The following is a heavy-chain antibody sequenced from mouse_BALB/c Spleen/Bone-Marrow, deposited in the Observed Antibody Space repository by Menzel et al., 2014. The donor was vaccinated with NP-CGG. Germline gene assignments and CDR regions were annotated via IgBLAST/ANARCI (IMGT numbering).Heavy chain of an antibody. J-gene: IGHJ3*01. Sequence: VQLQQSGPELVKPGASVKISCRASGYAFSSSWMNWVKQRPGQGLEWIGRIYPGDGDTYYNGKFKGKATLTADKSSSTAYMQLSSLTSVDSAVYFCARTYGSSYFVYWGQGTLVTVSA. CDR3: ARTYGSSYFVY. D-gene: IGHD1-1*01. V-gene: IGHV1-82*01. CDR2: IYPGDGDT. CDR1: GYAFSSSW.